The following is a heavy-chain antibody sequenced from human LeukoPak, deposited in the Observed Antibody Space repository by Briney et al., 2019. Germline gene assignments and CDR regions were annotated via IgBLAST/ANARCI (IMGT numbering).Heavy chain of an antibody. J-gene: IGHJ3*02. CDR3: AREVVDTNAFDI. D-gene: IGHD5-18*01. Sequence: GGALRLSCAASGFTFSSYSMKWVRPAPGEGVEWVSSISSSSSYIYYADSVKGRFTISRDNAKNSLYLQMNSLRAEDTAVYYCAREVVDTNAFDIWGQGTMVTVSS. V-gene: IGHV3-21*01. CDR2: ISSSSSYI. CDR1: GFTFSSYS.